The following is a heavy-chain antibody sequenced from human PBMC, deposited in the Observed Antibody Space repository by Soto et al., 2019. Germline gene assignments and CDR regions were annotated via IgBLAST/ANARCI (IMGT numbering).Heavy chain of an antibody. D-gene: IGHD6-6*01. CDR3: ARGLSSPSAAGV. J-gene: IGHJ4*02. CDR2: VPDTGTT. Sequence: QLQLQESGPGLVKTSETLSLTCAVSGGSVSSGGHYWGWIRQSPGKGLEWIGSVPDTGTTHYNPSLTSRVTISVDTSQNQFSLNVNSVTAADTAVYYCARGLSSPSAAGVWGQGTLVTVSS. CDR1: GGSVSSGGHY. V-gene: IGHV4-39*01.